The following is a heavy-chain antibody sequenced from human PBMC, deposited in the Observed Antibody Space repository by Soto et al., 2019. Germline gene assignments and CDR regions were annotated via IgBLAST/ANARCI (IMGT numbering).Heavy chain of an antibody. V-gene: IGHV3-11*01. CDR1: GFTFSDYY. CDR2: ISSSGSTI. Sequence: SGGSLRLSCAASGFTFSDYYMSWIRQAPGKGLEWVSYISSSGSTIYYADSVKGRFTISRDNAKNSLYLQMNSLRAEDTAVYYCARDRGTAMVPFFDYWGQGTLVTVSS. CDR3: ARDRGTAMVPFFDY. J-gene: IGHJ4*02. D-gene: IGHD5-18*01.